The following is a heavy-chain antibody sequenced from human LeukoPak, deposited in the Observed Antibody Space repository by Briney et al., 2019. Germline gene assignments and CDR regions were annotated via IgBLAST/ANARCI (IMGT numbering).Heavy chain of an antibody. D-gene: IGHD2-15*01. Sequence: PGGSLRLSCAASGFTFSSSAMSWVRQAPGKGLEWVSAISNNGGHTYYADSVQGRFTISRDNSKSTLCLQMNSLRAEDTAVYYCAKQLGYRSDGSCYFPYWGQGTLVTVSS. V-gene: IGHV3-23*01. J-gene: IGHJ4*02. CDR1: GFTFSSSA. CDR2: ISNNGGHT. CDR3: AKQLGYRSDGSCYFPY.